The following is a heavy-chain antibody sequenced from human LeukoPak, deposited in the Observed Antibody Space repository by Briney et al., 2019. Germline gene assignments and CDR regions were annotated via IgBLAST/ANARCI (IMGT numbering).Heavy chain of an antibody. CDR2: INPYTGDT. Sequence: ASVKVSCKASGYTFTGYYMHWVRQAPGQGLEWMGWINPYTGDTNSAQKFQGRVTMTRDTSISTAYMELRSLRSDGTAVYYCARLNVVVVAANTWFDPWGQGTLVTVSS. J-gene: IGHJ5*02. D-gene: IGHD2-15*01. V-gene: IGHV1-2*02. CDR1: GYTFTGYY. CDR3: ARLNVVVVAANTWFDP.